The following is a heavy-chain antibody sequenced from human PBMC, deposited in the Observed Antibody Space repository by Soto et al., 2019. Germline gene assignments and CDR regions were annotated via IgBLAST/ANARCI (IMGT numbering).Heavy chain of an antibody. Sequence: QVQQQPWGAGLLKLSETLSLTCTVYAGSFSHYYLNCVRQSPGKGLDWIGKIKHGGSISYNPSLRSRVSISEAMSKNQYSLTLSSVTAADTAVYYCARGGSSDWQVALDIWGQGTMVPVSS. J-gene: IGHJ3*02. CDR3: ARGGSSDWQVALDI. CDR2: IKHGGSI. V-gene: IGHV4-34*01. CDR1: AGSFSHYY. D-gene: IGHD6-19*01.